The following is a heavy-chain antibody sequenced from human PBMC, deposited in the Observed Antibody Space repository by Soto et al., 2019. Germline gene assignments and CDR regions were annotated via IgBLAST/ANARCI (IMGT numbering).Heavy chain of an antibody. CDR1: GFTFSSYA. CDR2: IGVGGGDR. Sequence: EVQLLESGGGLVQPGGSLRLSCAASGFTFSSYAMSWVRQAPGKGLEWVSIIGVGGGDRYYPESVKGRFTISRDNSRERLYLEMNCQRDEETAVYYRARVRFGELVWGQGTLVTVSS. CDR3: ARVRFGELV. D-gene: IGHD3-10*01. V-gene: IGHV3-23*01. J-gene: IGHJ4*02.